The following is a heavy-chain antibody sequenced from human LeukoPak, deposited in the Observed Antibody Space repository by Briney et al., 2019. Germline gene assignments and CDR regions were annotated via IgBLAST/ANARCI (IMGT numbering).Heavy chain of an antibody. Sequence: GGSLRLSCTASGFRFSDFWMHWVRQALGKGLEWVSRIRGDWHDTTYADSVKGGFTISRDNAQNTLYLQMNSLRVEETAVYYCASDRVLGSGSLDNWGQGNLVTVSS. V-gene: IGHV3-74*01. CDR3: ASDRVLGSGSLDN. CDR2: IRGDWHDT. CDR1: GFRFSDFW. D-gene: IGHD3-10*01. J-gene: IGHJ4*02.